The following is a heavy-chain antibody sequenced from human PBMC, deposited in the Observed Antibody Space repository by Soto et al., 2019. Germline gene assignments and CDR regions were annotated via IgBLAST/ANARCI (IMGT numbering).Heavy chain of an antibody. CDR2: ISSSSSTI. Sequence: GGSLRLSCAASGFTFSSSSMNWVRQAPGKGLEWVSYISSSSSTINYADSVRGRFTISRDNAKNSLYLQMNSLRNEDTAVYYSASVHSSGWFKVDYWGQGTLVTVSS. J-gene: IGHJ4*02. V-gene: IGHV3-48*02. CDR3: ASVHSSGWFKVDY. D-gene: IGHD6-19*01. CDR1: GFTFSSSS.